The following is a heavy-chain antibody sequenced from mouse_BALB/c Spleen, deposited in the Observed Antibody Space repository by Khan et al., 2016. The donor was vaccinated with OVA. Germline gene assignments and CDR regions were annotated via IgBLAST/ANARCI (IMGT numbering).Heavy chain of an antibody. CDR3: ARPPYFSYTLDH. CDR2: INTYTGEP. J-gene: IGHJ4*01. D-gene: IGHD2-10*01. Sequence: QIQLVQSGPELKKPGETVKISCKASGYTFTNYGMNWVKQSPGKALKWMGWINTYTGEPTYADDFKGRFAFSLETSASTAYLQINNRKNEDTSTDCGARPPYFSYTLDHWGQGTSVTVSS. V-gene: IGHV9-3-1*01. CDR1: GYTFTNYG.